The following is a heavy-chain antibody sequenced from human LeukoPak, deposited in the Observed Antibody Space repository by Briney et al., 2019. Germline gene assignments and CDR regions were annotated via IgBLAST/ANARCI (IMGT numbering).Heavy chain of an antibody. V-gene: IGHV4-34*01. D-gene: IGHD3-3*01. CDR2: INHSGST. J-gene: IGHJ6*03. CDR3: ASGKRGRAIFGVVTYYYYMDV. Sequence: SETLSLTCAVYGGSFSGYYWSWIRQPPGKGLEWIGEINHSGSTNYNPSLKSRVTISVDTSKNQFSLKLSSVTAADTAVYYCASGKRGRAIFGVVTYYYYMDVWGKGTTVTVSS. CDR1: GGSFSGYY.